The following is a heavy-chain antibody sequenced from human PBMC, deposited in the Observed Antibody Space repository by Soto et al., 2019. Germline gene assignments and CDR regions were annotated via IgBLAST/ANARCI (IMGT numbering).Heavy chain of an antibody. D-gene: IGHD3-9*01. CDR1: GFTFTNYA. J-gene: IGHJ4*02. CDR3: ARHASEYFDWLPHFDY. CDR2: ITGGGGGRT. V-gene: IGHV3-23*01. Sequence: GGSLRLSCAASGFTFTNYAMNWVRQAPGKGLEWVSTITGGGGGRTNYADSVKGRFTISADKSISTAYLQWSSLKASDTAMYYCARHASEYFDWLPHFDYWGQGTLVTVSS.